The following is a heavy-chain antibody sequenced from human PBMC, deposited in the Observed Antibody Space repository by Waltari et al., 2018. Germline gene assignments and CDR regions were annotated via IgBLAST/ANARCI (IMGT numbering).Heavy chain of an antibody. CDR1: GYSISSGYY. CDR3: ARIVGAITYWYFDL. CDR2: IYHSGST. V-gene: IGHV4-38-2*01. J-gene: IGHJ2*01. D-gene: IGHD1-26*01. Sequence: QVQLQESGPGLVKPSETLSLTCAVSGYSISSGYYWGWIRQPPGKGLEWIGSIYHSGSTYYNPSLKSRVTISVDTSKNQFSLKLSSVTAADTAVYYCARIVGAITYWYFDLWGRGTLVTVSS.